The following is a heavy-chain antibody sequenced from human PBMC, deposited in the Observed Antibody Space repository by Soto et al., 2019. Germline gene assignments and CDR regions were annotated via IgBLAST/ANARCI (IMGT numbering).Heavy chain of an antibody. V-gene: IGHV1-8*02. Sequence: ASVKVSCKASGYTFINYDISWGRQATGQGLEWMGWMNPGSGKTGYANKFQGRVTMTRDASTSTAHLELSSLTSEDTAVYYCARMASSGTLNWFDPWGQGTLVTVSS. J-gene: IGHJ5*02. CDR2: MNPGSGKT. CDR3: ARMASSGTLNWFDP. CDR1: GYTFINYD.